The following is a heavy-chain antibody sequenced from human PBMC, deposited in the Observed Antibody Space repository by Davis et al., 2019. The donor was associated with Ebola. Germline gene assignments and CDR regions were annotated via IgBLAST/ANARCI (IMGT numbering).Heavy chain of an antibody. CDR3: AKDTSNIWFDI. CDR1: GFIFSSYV. D-gene: IGHD1-26*01. V-gene: IGHV3-23*01. Sequence: GESLKISCAASGFIFSSYVMSWVRQAPGKGLEWVSTLGTSADTYYAASVKGRFTISRDNSKNTLYLQLNGLRVEDTAIYYCAKDTSNIWFDIWGQGTNVTVSS. CDR2: LGTSADT. J-gene: IGHJ3*02.